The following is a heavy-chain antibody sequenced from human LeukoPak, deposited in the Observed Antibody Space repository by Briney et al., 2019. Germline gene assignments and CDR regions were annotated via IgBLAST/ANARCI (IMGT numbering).Heavy chain of an antibody. V-gene: IGHV3-7*01. CDR3: ARDSSRGDFEY. CDR2: IKHDGSQK. Sequence: GGSLRLSCAASGLTFSHYWMSRVRRAPGKGLEWVANIKHDGSQKEHVDSVKGRFTISRDNAKNSLFLQMNSLRAEDTAVYFCARDSSRGDFEYWGQGTLVTVSS. J-gene: IGHJ4*02. CDR1: GLTFSHYW. D-gene: IGHD3-10*01.